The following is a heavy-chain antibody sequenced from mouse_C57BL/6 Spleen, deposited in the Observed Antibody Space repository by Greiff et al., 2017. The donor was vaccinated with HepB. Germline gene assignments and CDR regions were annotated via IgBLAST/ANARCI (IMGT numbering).Heavy chain of an antibody. Sequence: EVMLVESGGGLVKPGGSLKLSCAASGFTFSDYGMHWVRQAPEKGLEWVAYSSSGSSTIYYADTVKGRFNISRDNAKNTLFLQMTSLRSEDTAMYYCARQGYPSYAMDYWGQGTSVTVSS. CDR2: SSSGSSTI. CDR1: GFTFSDYG. D-gene: IGHD2-2*01. CDR3: ARQGYPSYAMDY. V-gene: IGHV5-17*01. J-gene: IGHJ4*01.